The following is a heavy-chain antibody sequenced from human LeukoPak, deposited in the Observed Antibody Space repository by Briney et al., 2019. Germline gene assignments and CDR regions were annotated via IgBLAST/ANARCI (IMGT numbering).Heavy chain of an antibody. J-gene: IGHJ4*02. Sequence: GGSLRLSCAASGFTFNTYGMSWVRHSPGKGLEWVSAISGSATGYMTNYADSVKGRFTISRDNDKNTLYLQMNSLRAEDTAVYYCARDGGNLRGDYWGQGTLVTVSS. V-gene: IGHV3-23*01. CDR3: ARDGGNLRGDY. CDR2: ISGSATGYMT. D-gene: IGHD4-23*01. CDR1: GFTFNTYG.